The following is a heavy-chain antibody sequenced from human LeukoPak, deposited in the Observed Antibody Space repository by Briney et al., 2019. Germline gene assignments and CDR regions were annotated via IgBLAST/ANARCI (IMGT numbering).Heavy chain of an antibody. V-gene: IGHV1-46*01. CDR3: ARDRYYYDSSGYSPKYYFDY. J-gene: IGHJ4*02. CDR1: GYTFTSYY. Sequence: ASVKVSCKASGYTFTSYYMHWVRQAPGQGLEWMGIINPSGGSTSYAQKFQGRVTMTRDMSTSTVYMELSSLRSEDTAVYYCARDRYYYDSSGYSPKYYFDYWGQGTLVTVSS. D-gene: IGHD3-22*01. CDR2: INPSGGST.